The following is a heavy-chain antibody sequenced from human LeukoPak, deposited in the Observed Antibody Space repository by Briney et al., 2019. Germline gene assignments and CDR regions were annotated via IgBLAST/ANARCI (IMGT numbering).Heavy chain of an antibody. V-gene: IGHV1-69-2*01. D-gene: IGHD1-26*01. CDR2: IDPEDGET. CDR1: GYTFTDYY. CDR3: ATPRYSGSYGDAFDI. J-gene: IGHJ3*02. Sequence: ASVKISCKVSGYTFTDYYMHWVQQAPGKGLEWMGLIDPEDGETIYAEKLQGRVTITADTSTDTAYMELSSLRSEDTAVYYCATPRYSGSYGDAFDIWGQGTMITVSS.